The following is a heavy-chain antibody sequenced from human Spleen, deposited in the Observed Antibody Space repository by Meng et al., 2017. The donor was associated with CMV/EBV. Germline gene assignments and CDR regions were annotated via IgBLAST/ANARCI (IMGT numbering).Heavy chain of an antibody. CDR1: GFTFSSYG. Sequence: GGSLRLSCAASGFTFSSYGMHWVRQAPGKGLEWVAFIRYDGANKYYSESVKGRFTISRDFSKNTLSLQMNGLRGEDTALYFCARDTSSFWSPLHHWGQGTVVTVSS. CDR2: IRYDGANK. D-gene: IGHD3-3*01. V-gene: IGHV3-30*02. CDR3: ARDTSSFWSPLHH. J-gene: IGHJ4*02.